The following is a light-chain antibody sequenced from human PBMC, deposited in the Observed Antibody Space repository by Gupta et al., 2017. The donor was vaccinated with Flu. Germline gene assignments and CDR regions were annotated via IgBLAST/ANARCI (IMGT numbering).Light chain of an antibody. V-gene: IGLV1-44*01. J-gene: IGLJ2*01. Sequence: QSVLTQPPSASGTPGQRVTISCSGSSSNIGSNTVNWYQQLPGTAPKLLIYSNDQRPSGVPDRFSGSKSGTSASLAISGLQAEDEADYYCESWGDSRNGPVIFGGGTKLTVL. CDR3: ESWGDSRNGPVI. CDR1: SSNIGSNT. CDR2: SND.